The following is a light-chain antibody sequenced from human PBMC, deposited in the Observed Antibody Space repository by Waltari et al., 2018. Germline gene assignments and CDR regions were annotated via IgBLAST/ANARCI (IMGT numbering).Light chain of an antibody. CDR1: QSVGSS. CDR2: DAS. J-gene: IGKJ1*01. Sequence: EIVLTQSPVTLSLAPGERATLSCWASQSVGSSLAWYQQKPGQAPRPLMYDASNRATGVPARFNGSGSGTDFTLTIISLQSEDSAVYYCQQRSNWPPITFGQGTKVEIK. CDR3: QQRSNWPPIT. V-gene: IGKV3-11*01.